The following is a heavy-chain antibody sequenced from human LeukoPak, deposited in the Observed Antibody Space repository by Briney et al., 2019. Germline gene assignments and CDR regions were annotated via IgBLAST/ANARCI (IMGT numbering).Heavy chain of an antibody. CDR2: TIPIFGTA. V-gene: IGHV1-69*13. Sequence: GASVKVSCKASGGTFSSYAISWVRQAPGQGLEWMGGTIPIFGTANYAQKFQGRVTITADESTSTAYMELSSLRSEDTAVYYCARNRGYSYGEGDYWGQGTLVTVSS. J-gene: IGHJ4*02. CDR1: GGTFSSYA. D-gene: IGHD5-18*01. CDR3: ARNRGYSYGEGDY.